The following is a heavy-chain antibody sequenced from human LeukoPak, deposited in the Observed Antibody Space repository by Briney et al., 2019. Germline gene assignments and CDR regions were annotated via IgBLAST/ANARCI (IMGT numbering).Heavy chain of an antibody. CDR2: INHGGST. D-gene: IGHD4-23*01. Sequence: KPSETLSLTCAVYAGSVSAYYWAWIRQPPGKGLEWIGEINHGGSTNYNPSLKSRVTISIATSKNEFSLKLSSVTAADTAVYYCARYLDYGGKSRAFQHWGQGTLVTVSS. CDR3: ARYLDYGGKSRAFQH. CDR1: AGSVSAYY. V-gene: IGHV4-34*01. J-gene: IGHJ1*01.